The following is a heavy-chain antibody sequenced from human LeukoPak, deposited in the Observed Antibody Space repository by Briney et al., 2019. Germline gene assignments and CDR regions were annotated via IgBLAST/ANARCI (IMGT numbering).Heavy chain of an antibody. D-gene: IGHD6-6*01. CDR2: ISSSGSTI. CDR1: GFTFSDYY. Sequence: GGSLRLSCAASGFTFSDYYMSWIRQAPGKGLEWVSYISSSGSTIYYADSVKGRFTISRDNAKNSLYLQMNSLRAEDTAVYYCARDKLYSSFGDAFDIWGQGTMVTVSS. CDR3: ARDKLYSSFGDAFDI. J-gene: IGHJ3*02. V-gene: IGHV3-11*04.